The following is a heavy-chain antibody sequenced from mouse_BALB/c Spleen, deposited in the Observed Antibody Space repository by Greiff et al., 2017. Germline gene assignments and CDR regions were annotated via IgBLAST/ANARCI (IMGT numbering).Heavy chain of an antibody. J-gene: IGHJ2*01. V-gene: IGHV1-7*01. CDR2: INPSTGYT. CDR1: GYTFTSYW. Sequence: VQLQQSGAELAKPGASVKMSCKASGYTFTSYWMHWVKQRPGQGLEWIGYINPSTGYTEYNQKFKDKATLTADKSSSTAYMQLSSLTSEDSAVYYCARAGYGSSYLDYWGQGTTLTVSS. D-gene: IGHD1-1*01. CDR3: ARAGYGSSYLDY.